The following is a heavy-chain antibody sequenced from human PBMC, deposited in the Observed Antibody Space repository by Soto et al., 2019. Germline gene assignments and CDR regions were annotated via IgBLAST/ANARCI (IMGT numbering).Heavy chain of an antibody. CDR1: GGSVSSGSYY. V-gene: IGHV4-61*01. J-gene: IGHJ6*02. CDR2: IYYSGST. CDR3: ARELYDSSGYYGTDV. Sequence: SETLSLTCTVSGGSVSSGSYYWSWIRQPPGKGLEWIGYIYYSGSTNYNPSLKSRVTISVDTSKNQFSLKLSSVTAADTAVYYCARELYDSSGYYGTDVWGQGTTVTVSS. D-gene: IGHD3-22*01.